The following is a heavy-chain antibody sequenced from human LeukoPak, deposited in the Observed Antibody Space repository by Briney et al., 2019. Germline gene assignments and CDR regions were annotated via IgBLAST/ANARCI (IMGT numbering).Heavy chain of an antibody. Sequence: PGGXLRLSCAASGFTFSSYSMXWVRQAPGXXLEWVSSISSSSSYXXXADSVKGRSTISRXNAKNSLYLQMNSLRAEDTAVYYCARIERGTFDYWGQGTLVTVSS. CDR2: ISSSSSYX. CDR3: ARIERGTFDY. J-gene: IGHJ4*02. CDR1: GFTFSSYS. V-gene: IGHV3-21*01. D-gene: IGHD1/OR15-1a*01.